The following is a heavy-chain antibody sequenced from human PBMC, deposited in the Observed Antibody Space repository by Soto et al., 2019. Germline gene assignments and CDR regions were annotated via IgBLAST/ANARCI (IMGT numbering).Heavy chain of an antibody. Sequence: SETLSLTCTISGGSISSYYWSWIRQPPGKGLEWIGEINHSGSTNYNPSLKSRVTISVDTSKNQFSLKLSSVTAADTAVYYCARSVTKGHYYYGMDVWGQGTTVTVSS. V-gene: IGHV4-34*01. D-gene: IGHD4-4*01. CDR2: INHSGST. CDR1: GGSISSYY. J-gene: IGHJ6*02. CDR3: ARSVTKGHYYYGMDV.